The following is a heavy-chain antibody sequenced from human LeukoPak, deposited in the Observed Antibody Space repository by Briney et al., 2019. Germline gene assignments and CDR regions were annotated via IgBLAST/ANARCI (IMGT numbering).Heavy chain of an antibody. CDR3: ARPGAVVVAATDPRGFDI. CDR1: GYSFTSYW. Sequence: GESLKIPCKGSGYSFTSYWIGWVRQMPGKGLEWMGIIYPGDSDTRYSPSFQGQVTISADKSISTAYLQWSSLKASDTAMYYCARPGAVVVAATDPRGFDIWGQGTMVTVSS. D-gene: IGHD2-15*01. V-gene: IGHV5-51*01. J-gene: IGHJ3*02. CDR2: IYPGDSDT.